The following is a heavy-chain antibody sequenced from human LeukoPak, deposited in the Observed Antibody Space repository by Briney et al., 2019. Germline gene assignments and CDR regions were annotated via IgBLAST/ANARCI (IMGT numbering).Heavy chain of an antibody. CDR1: GFTFSRYA. CDR3: ARGLGYCTSTTCLLPFDY. J-gene: IGHJ4*02. Sequence: GGSLRLSCAASGFTFSRYAMNWVRQAPGKGLECVSVIYSGGSTYYADSVKGRFTVSRDNSKNTLYLQMNSLRAEDTAMYYCARGLGYCTSTTCLLPFDYWGQGTLVTVSS. D-gene: IGHD2-2*01. CDR2: IYSGGST. V-gene: IGHV3-53*01.